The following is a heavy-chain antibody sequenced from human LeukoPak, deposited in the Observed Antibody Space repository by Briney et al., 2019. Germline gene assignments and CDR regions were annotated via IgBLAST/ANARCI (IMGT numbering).Heavy chain of an antibody. CDR1: GDSISSYY. CDR3: ARKALPGNWFDP. J-gene: IGHJ5*02. CDR2: IYASGST. V-gene: IGHV4-4*07. Sequence: SETLSLTCTVSGDSISSYYWSWIRQPAGKGLEWIGRIYASGSTNYNPSLKSRVTMSLDTTKNQFSLNLSSVTAADTAVYYCARKALPGNWFDPWGQGTLVTVSS.